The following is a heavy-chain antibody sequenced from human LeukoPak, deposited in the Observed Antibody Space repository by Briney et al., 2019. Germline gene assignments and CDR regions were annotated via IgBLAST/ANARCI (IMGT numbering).Heavy chain of an antibody. CDR2: ISSSSSYI. CDR1: GFTFSSYS. D-gene: IGHD3-10*01. J-gene: IGHJ4*02. CDR3: AKDETVRGVVITNGPIDY. V-gene: IGHV3-21*04. Sequence: PGGSLRLSCAASGFTFSSYSMNWVRQAPGKGLEWVSFISSSSSYIYYTDSVKGRFTISRDNAKNSLYLQLNSLRAEDTAVYYCAKDETVRGVVITNGPIDYWGQGTLVTVSS.